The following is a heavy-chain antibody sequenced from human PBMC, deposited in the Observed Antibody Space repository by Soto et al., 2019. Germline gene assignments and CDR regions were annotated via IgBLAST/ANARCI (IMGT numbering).Heavy chain of an antibody. CDR1: GGSISSGGYY. J-gene: IGHJ3*02. CDR2: IYYSGST. V-gene: IGHV4-31*03. CDR3: ERDQGYYHDSSGPRGGFDI. D-gene: IGHD3-22*01. Sequence: RLCRTGPVSGGSISSGGYYWSWIRQHPGKGLEWIGYIYYSGSTYYNPSLKSRVTISVDTSKNQFSLKLSSVTAADTAVYYCERDQGYYHDSSGPRGGFDIWGQGTMVTV.